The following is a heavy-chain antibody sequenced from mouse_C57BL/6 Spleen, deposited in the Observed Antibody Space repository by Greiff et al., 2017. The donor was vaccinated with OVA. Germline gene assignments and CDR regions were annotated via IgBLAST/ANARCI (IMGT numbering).Heavy chain of an antibody. CDR2: IWSGGST. V-gene: IGHV2-2*01. J-gene: IGHJ1*03. CDR3: ARSPSWGYFDV. CDR1: GFSLTSYG. Sequence: QVQLQQSGPGLVQPSQSLSITCTVSGFSLTSYGVHWVRQSPGKGLEWLGVIWSGGSTDYNAAFISRRSISKDNSKSQVFFKMNSLQADDTAIYYCARSPSWGYFDVWGTGTTVTVSS.